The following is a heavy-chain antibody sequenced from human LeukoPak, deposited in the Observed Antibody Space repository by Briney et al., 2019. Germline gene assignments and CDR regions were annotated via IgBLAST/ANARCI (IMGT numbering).Heavy chain of an antibody. CDR2: ISYDGSNK. J-gene: IGHJ3*02. Sequence: GGSLRLSCAASGFTFSSYAMHWVRQAPGKGLEWVAVISYDGSNKYYADSVKGRFTISRDNSKNTLYLQMNSLRAEDTAVYYCARGPGYCSGGSCNRRGAFDIWGQGTMVTVSS. CDR1: GFTFSSYA. CDR3: ARGPGYCSGGSCNRRGAFDI. V-gene: IGHV3-30*04. D-gene: IGHD2-15*01.